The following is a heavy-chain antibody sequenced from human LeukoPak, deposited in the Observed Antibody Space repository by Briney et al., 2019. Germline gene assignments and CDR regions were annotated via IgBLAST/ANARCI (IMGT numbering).Heavy chain of an antibody. CDR2: ISYDGSDQ. D-gene: IGHD2-2*01. J-gene: IGHJ4*02. V-gene: IGHV3-30*03. Sequence: GGSLRLSCAASGFTFSHYGMHWVRQAPGKGLEWVAVISYDGSDQYYADSMRGRFTISRDNSKNTLYRQMNSLRAEDTAVYYCARRGDCNRSTCYELDHWGQGTLVTVSS. CDR1: GFTFSHYG. CDR3: ARRGDCNRSTCYELDH.